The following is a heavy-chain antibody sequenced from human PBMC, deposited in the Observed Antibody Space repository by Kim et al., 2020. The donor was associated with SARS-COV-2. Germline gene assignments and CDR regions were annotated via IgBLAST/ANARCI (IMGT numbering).Heavy chain of an antibody. J-gene: IGHJ5*02. D-gene: IGHD3-16*02. Sequence: GGSLRLSCAASGFTFSSYWMHWVRQAPGKGLVWVSRIKSDGSSTSYADSVKGRFTISRDNAKNTLYLQMNSLRAEDTAVYYCARADYDYVWGSYRYTGWFDPWGKGTLVTVSS. V-gene: IGHV3-74*01. CDR2: IKSDGSST. CDR3: ARADYDYVWGSYRYTGWFDP. CDR1: GFTFSSYW.